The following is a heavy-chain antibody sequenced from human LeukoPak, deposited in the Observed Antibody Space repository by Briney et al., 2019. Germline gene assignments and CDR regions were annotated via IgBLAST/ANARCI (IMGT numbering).Heavy chain of an antibody. CDR1: GGSFSGYY. Sequence: SETLSLTCAVYGGSFSGYYWSWIRQPPGKGLEWIGEINHSGSTNYNPSLKSRVTISVDTSKNQFSLKLSSVTAADTAVYYCAVGDCSSTSCYAGHYYYMDVWGKGTTVTISS. CDR3: AVGDCSSTSCYAGHYYYMDV. CDR2: INHSGST. D-gene: IGHD2-2*01. V-gene: IGHV4-34*01. J-gene: IGHJ6*03.